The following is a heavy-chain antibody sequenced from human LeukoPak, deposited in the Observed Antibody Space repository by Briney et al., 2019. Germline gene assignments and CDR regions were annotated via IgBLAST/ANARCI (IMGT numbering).Heavy chain of an antibody. CDR1: GFTFSSYA. V-gene: IGHV3-30*02. CDR2: IRYDGSNK. CDR3: AKEYCSSTSCYLASRGYSYGLIDY. Sequence: GRSLRLSCAASGFTFSSYAMHWVRQAPGKGLEWVAFIRYDGSNKYYADSVKGRFTISRDNSKNTLYLQMNSLRAEDTAVYYCAKEYCSSTSCYLASRGYSYGLIDYWGQGTLVTVSS. D-gene: IGHD2-2*01. J-gene: IGHJ4*02.